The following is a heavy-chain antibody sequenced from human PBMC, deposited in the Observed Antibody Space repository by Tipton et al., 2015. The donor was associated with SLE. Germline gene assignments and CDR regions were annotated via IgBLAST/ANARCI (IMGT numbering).Heavy chain of an antibody. CDR3: AKDRSKYCSGGTCYLFDY. Sequence: SLRLSCAASGFTFSSYAMNWVRQAPGKGLEWVSIIYSSGSTYYADSVKGRFIIARDTSKNTLYLQMSSLRAEDTAIYYCAKDRSKYCSGGTCYLFDYWGQGALVTVSS. CDR2: IIYSSGST. J-gene: IGHJ4*02. V-gene: IGHV3-23*03. D-gene: IGHD2-15*01. CDR1: GFTFSSYA.